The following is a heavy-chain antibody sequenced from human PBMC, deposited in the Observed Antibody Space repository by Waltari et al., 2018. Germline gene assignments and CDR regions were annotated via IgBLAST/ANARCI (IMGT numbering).Heavy chain of an antibody. V-gene: IGHV3-23*01. D-gene: IGHD5-18*01. CDR1: GFTFSDYA. Sequence: EVQLLESGGGLVQPGGSLRLSCAASGFTFSDYAMSWVRQAPGKGLEWVAAVSASTFYTDSVRGRFTVSRDNSKSTMYLQMNSLRVEDTAVYYCAKRGTYSYGPYYFDSWGQGTLVTVSS. CDR3: AKRGTYSYGPYYFDS. CDR2: VSAST. J-gene: IGHJ4*02.